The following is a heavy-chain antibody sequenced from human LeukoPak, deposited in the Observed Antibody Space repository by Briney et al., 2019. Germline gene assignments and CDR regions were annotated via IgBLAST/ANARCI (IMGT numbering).Heavy chain of an antibody. J-gene: IGHJ4*02. V-gene: IGHV3-30-3*01. D-gene: IGHD2-21*02. Sequence: PGGSLRLSCAASGFTFSSYAMHWVRQAPGKGLEWVAVISYDGSNKYYADSVKGRFTISRDNSKNTLYLQMNSLRAEDTAVYYCARNGRVTAPSSTPDFDYWGQGTLVTVSS. CDR2: ISYDGSNK. CDR1: GFTFSSYA. CDR3: ARNGRVTAPSSTPDFDY.